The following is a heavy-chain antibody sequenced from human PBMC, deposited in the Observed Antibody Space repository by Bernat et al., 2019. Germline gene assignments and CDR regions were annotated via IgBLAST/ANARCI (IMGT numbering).Heavy chain of an antibody. CDR2: ISYDGSNK. CDR1: GFTFSSYA. Sequence: QVQLVESGGGVVQPGRSLRLSCAASGFTFSSYAMHWVRQAPGKGLEWVAVISYDGSNKYYADSVKGRFTISRDNSKNTLYLQMNSLRAEDTAVYYCARDLRMDQGVMDYWGQGTLVTVSS. D-gene: IGHD3-10*01. V-gene: IGHV3-30*01. J-gene: IGHJ4*02. CDR3: ARDLRMDQGVMDY.